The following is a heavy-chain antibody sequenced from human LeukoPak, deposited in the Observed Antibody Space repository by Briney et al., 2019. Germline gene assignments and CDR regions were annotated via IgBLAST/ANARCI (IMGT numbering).Heavy chain of an antibody. CDR2: FSRSGPDT. J-gene: IGHJ4*02. V-gene: IGHV3-23*01. D-gene: IGHD6-13*01. CDR3: AKGSLSSWYYFDY. Sequence: GGSLRLSCAASGFTFGRSAMSWVRQAPGKGPEWVSTFSRSGPDTYYADSVKGRFTIFRDNSKNTLYLQMNSLRAEDTAVYYCAKGSLSSWYYFDYWGQGTLVTVSS. CDR1: GFTFGRSA.